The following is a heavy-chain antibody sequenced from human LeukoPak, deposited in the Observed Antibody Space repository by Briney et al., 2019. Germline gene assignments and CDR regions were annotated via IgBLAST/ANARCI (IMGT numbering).Heavy chain of an antibody. CDR2: ISYDGSNK. D-gene: IGHD6-25*01. V-gene: IGHV3-30-3*01. CDR3: ARDNPIAAEGY. J-gene: IGHJ4*02. Sequence: PGGSLRLSCTASGFTFSSYAMHWVRQAPGKGLEGVAVISYDGSNKYYADSVKGRFTISRDNSKNTLYLQMNSLRAEDTAVYYCARDNPIAAEGYWGQGTLVTVSS. CDR1: GFTFSSYA.